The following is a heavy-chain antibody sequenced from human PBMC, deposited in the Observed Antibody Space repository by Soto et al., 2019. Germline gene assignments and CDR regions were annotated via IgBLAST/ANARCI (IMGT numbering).Heavy chain of an antibody. CDR2: IRGSSGGI. J-gene: IGHJ4*02. CDR3: ARGRGDFDISYFDS. CDR1: GFTFSIYT. Sequence: EVQLVESGGGLVQPGGSLRLSCAASGFTFSIYTMNWVRQAPGKGLEWLSYIRGSSGGIDYADSVKGRFTISRDNAKNSLFLHMNSLSDVDTTIYYCARGRGDFDISYFDSWGQGTLVTVSS. V-gene: IGHV3-48*02. D-gene: IGHD4-17*01.